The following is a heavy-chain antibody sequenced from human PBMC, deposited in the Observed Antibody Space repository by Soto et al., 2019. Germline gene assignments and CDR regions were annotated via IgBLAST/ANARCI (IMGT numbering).Heavy chain of an antibody. V-gene: IGHV1-8*01. CDR2: LNPNTDKT. CDR1: GYTFSNYD. Sequence: AAVKVSCKASGYTFSNYDINWVRQATGQGLEGMGWLNPNTDKTGSAQKFQGRVTMTRNTSISTAYLELSGLRSDDTAVYYCARGIKGLPPSAFDIWGQGTRVTVSS. D-gene: IGHD5-12*01. CDR3: ARGIKGLPPSAFDI. J-gene: IGHJ3*02.